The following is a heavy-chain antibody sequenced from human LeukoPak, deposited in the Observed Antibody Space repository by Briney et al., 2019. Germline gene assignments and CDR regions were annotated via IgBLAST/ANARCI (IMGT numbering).Heavy chain of an antibody. CDR1: GFTFSSYG. Sequence: PGGSLRLSCAASGFTFSSYGMHWVRQAPGKGLEWVAFIRYDGSNKYYADSVKGRFTISRDNSKNTLYLQMNSLRAEDTAVYYCAKDRNYYDSSGYYRHWGQGTLVTVSS. J-gene: IGHJ4*02. CDR3: AKDRNYYDSSGYYRH. D-gene: IGHD3-22*01. CDR2: IRYDGSNK. V-gene: IGHV3-30*02.